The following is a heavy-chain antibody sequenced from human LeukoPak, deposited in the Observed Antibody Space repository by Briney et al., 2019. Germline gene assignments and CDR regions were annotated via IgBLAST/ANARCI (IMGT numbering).Heavy chain of an antibody. CDR2: ISAYNGNT. J-gene: IGHJ6*03. CDR1: GYTFTGYY. CDR3: ARDGGRYYDILTGCLSLTYYYYYMDV. D-gene: IGHD3-9*01. V-gene: IGHV1-18*04. Sequence: WASVKVSCKASGYTFTGYYMHWVRQAPGQGLEWMGWISAYNGNTNYAQKLQGRVTMTTDTSTSTAYMELRSLRSDDTAVYYCARDGGRYYDILTGCLSLTYYYYYMDVWGKGTTVTISS.